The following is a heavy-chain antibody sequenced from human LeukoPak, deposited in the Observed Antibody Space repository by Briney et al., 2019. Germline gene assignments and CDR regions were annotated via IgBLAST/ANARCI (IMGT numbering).Heavy chain of an antibody. V-gene: IGHV3-20*04. CDR3: ARSRKWEVVSGPPSDFDY. J-gene: IGHJ4*02. D-gene: IGHD1-26*01. Sequence: GGSLRLSRAASGFTFDDYVMRWVRQAPGKGLEGVSGINWYGGSTRYADSLKGRVTISRDNAKNSLYLQMNSLRAEDTALYYCARSRKWEVVSGPPSDFDYWGQGTLVTVSS. CDR2: INWYGGST. CDR1: GFTFDDYV.